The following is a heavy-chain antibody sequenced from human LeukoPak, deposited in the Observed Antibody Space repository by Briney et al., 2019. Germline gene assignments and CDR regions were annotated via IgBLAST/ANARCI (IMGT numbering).Heavy chain of an antibody. Sequence: GGSMRLSCAASGFTSSSHWMSWVRQAPGKWLEWVAHIKQDGKEKQYMDSVRGRFTISRDNNKNSMYLQMDSLRDEDTAVYYCARAGRSFYGGSSDYWGQGTLVTVSS. CDR2: IKQDGKEK. J-gene: IGHJ4*02. CDR3: ARAGRSFYGGSSDY. V-gene: IGHV3-7*01. CDR1: GFTSSSHW. D-gene: IGHD4-23*01.